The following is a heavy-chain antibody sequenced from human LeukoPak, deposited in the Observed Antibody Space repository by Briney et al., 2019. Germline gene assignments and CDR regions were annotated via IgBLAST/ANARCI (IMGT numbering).Heavy chain of an antibody. Sequence: PGGSLRLSCAASGFTFDDYAMHWVRQAPGKGLEWVSGISWNSGSIGYADSVKGRFTISRDNAKNSLYLQMNSLRAEDTASYYCAKDMRGRRPSYYFDYWGQGTLVTVSS. CDR1: GFTFDDYA. J-gene: IGHJ4*02. D-gene: IGHD3-10*01. CDR3: AKDMRGRRPSYYFDY. CDR2: ISWNSGSI. V-gene: IGHV3-9*01.